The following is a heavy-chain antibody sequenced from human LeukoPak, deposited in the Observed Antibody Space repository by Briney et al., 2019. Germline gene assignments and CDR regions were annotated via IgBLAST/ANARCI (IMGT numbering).Heavy chain of an antibody. Sequence: PGGSLRLSCAASGSTFGDYTMHWFRQPPGRGLQWVSLITGDGGTTSYAGPVKGRFTISRDNSKNSLYLHMNSLRNEDTALYYCAKGHFGAGHYWGQGTLVTVSS. D-gene: IGHD3-3*01. V-gene: IGHV3-43*02. CDR3: AKGHFGAGHY. CDR1: GSTFGDYT. CDR2: ITGDGGTT. J-gene: IGHJ4*02.